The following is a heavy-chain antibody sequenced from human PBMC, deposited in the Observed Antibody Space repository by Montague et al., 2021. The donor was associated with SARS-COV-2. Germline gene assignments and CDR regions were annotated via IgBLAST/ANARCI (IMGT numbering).Heavy chain of an antibody. CDR3: AMTAVIRYQYYFDN. CDR1: GGSISTYY. V-gene: IGHV4-59*03. D-gene: IGHD3-16*02. Sequence: SETLSLTCTLSGGSISTYYWNWIRQPPGKGLQWIGNVLYTGVTSFNPSLKSRLTMSVDSSKNEFSLNLRSVTAADTAVYYCAMTAVIRYQYYFDNWGQGTVVAVSS. J-gene: IGHJ4*02. CDR2: VLYTGVT.